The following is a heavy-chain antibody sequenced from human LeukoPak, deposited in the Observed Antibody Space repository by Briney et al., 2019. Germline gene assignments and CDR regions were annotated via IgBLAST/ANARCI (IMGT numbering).Heavy chain of an antibody. CDR2: ISGSGGST. CDR3: AREYSYGYRDFDY. J-gene: IGHJ4*02. CDR1: GFTFSSYA. D-gene: IGHD5-18*01. Sequence: GGSPRLSCAASGFTFSSYAMSWVRQAPGKGLEWVLAISGSGGSTYYADSVKGRFTISRDNTKNTLYLQMNSLRAEDTAVYYCAREYSYGYRDFDYWGQGTLVTVSS. V-gene: IGHV3-23*01.